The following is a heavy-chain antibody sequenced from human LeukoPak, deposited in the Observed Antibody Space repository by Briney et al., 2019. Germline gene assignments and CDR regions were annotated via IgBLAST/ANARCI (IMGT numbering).Heavy chain of an antibody. J-gene: IGHJ6*02. D-gene: IGHD3-10*01. CDR1: GFTFSTYA. CDR3: AREGLWFGELLIPVYYGMDV. V-gene: IGHV3-23*01. CDR2: ISGSGGST. Sequence: GGSLRLSCAASGFTFSTYAMSWVRQAPGKGLEWVSTISGSGGSTYYTDSVKGRFTISRDNSKNTLFMQMNSLRAEDTAVYYCAREGLWFGELLIPVYYGMDVWGQGTTVTVSS.